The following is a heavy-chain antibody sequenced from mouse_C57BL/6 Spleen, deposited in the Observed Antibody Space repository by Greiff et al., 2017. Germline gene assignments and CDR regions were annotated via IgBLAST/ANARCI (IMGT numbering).Heavy chain of an antibody. CDR2: INPNNGGT. CDR1: GYTFTDYN. V-gene: IGHV1-22*01. Sequence: EVQLQQSGPELVKPGASVKMSCKASGYTFTDYNMHWVKQSHGKSLEWIGYINPNNGGTSYNQKFKGKATLTVNKSSSTAYMELRSLTSEDSAVYDCAREAYYSNYVQFAYWGQGTLVTVSA. J-gene: IGHJ3*01. D-gene: IGHD2-5*01. CDR3: AREAYYSNYVQFAY.